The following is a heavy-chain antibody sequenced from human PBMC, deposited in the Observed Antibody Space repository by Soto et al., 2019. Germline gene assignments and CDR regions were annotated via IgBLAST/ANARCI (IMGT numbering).Heavy chain of an antibody. V-gene: IGHV4-38-2*01. CDR1: GYSISSGYY. CDR2: FYHGGST. CDR3: ARVATFYSVAATTYYFDY. Sequence: QVQLQESGPGLVKPSETLSLTCAVSGYSISSGYYWGWIRQTPGKGLEWIGSFYHGGSTYYNPSLKSRLTISEDTSTNQFSLRLSSVTAADTAVYYCARVATFYSVAATTYYFDYWGQGTLVTVSS. J-gene: IGHJ4*02. D-gene: IGHD6-19*01.